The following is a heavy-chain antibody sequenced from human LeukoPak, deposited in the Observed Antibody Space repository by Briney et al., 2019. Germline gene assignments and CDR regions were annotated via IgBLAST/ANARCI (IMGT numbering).Heavy chain of an antibody. CDR3: ARDPYGSDSPPDY. CDR2: IYYSGST. V-gene: IGHV4-59*01. J-gene: IGHJ4*02. CDR1: GGSISSYY. D-gene: IGHD3-10*01. Sequence: RTSETLSLTCTLSGGSISSYYWSWIRQPPGKGLEWIGYIYYSGSTNYNPSLKSRVTISVDTSKNQFSLKLSSVTAADTAVYYCARDPYGSDSPPDYWGQGTLVTVSS.